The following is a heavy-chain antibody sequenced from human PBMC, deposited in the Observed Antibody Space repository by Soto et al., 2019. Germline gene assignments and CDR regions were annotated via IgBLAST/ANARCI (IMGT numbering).Heavy chain of an antibody. D-gene: IGHD6-19*01. CDR1: GGSISSGDSF. Sequence: QVQLQESGPGLVKPSQTLSLTCTVSGGSISSGDSFWSWIRQHPEKGLEWIGYIFYTGSTYYNPSIKSRVTISVDTSKNQFSLKLSSVTAADTAVYYCARSVAVAAPFDFWGQGTLVIVSS. V-gene: IGHV4-31*03. CDR3: ARSVAVAAPFDF. J-gene: IGHJ4*02. CDR2: IFYTGST.